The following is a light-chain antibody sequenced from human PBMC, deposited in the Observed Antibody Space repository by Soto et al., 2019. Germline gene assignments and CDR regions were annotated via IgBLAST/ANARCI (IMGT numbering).Light chain of an antibody. CDR3: QQYNSYLIT. CDR1: QGISTY. CDR2: DAS. J-gene: IGKJ5*01. Sequence: DIQMTQSPSSLSESAGDRVTITCRASQGISTYLNWYQQKPGKAPKLLIYDASSLESGVPSRFSGSGSGTEFTLTISSLQPDDFATYYCQQYNSYLITFGQGTRLEIK. V-gene: IGKV1-5*01.